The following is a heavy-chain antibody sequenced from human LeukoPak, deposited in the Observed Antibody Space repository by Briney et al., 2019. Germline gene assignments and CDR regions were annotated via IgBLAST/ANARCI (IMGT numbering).Heavy chain of an antibody. CDR2: IYYSGST. V-gene: IGHV4-30-4*01. CDR1: GGSISSGDYY. Sequence: KASETLSLTCTVSGGSISSGDYYWSWIRQPPGKGLEWIGSIYYSGSTYYNPSLKSRVTISVDTSKTQFTLKLSSVTAADTAVYYCARDSGYNYGTFDYWGQGTLVTVSS. D-gene: IGHD5-18*01. J-gene: IGHJ4*02. CDR3: ARDSGYNYGTFDY.